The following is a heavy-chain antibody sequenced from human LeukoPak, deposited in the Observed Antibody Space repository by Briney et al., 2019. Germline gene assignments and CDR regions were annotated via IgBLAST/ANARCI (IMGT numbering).Heavy chain of an antibody. D-gene: IGHD3-10*01. V-gene: IGHV5-51*01. CDR3: ARHERDKNYYGSGSYSHFDY. CDR1: GYSFTSYW. J-gene: IGHJ4*02. CDR2: IYPGDSDT. Sequence: GESLKISCKGSGYSFTSYWIGWVRQMPGKGLEWMGIIYPGDSDTRYSPSFQGQVTISADKSISTAYLQWSSLKASDTAMYYCARHERDKNYYGSGSYSHFDYWGQGTLVTVSS.